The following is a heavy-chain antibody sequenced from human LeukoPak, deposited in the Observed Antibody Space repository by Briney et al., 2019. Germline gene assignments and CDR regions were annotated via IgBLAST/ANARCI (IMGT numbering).Heavy chain of an antibody. CDR3: ATTRVTTTRLDY. CDR1: GYTFTGYY. Sequence: ASVKVSCKASGYTFTGYYMHWVRQAPGPGLEWMGWMNPKSGDTNYVKKFQGRVTMTRATSISTAYMELTSLRSDDTAVYYCATTRVTTTRLDYWGQGTLVTVSS. V-gene: IGHV1-2*02. D-gene: IGHD5-12*01. J-gene: IGHJ4*02. CDR2: MNPKSGDT.